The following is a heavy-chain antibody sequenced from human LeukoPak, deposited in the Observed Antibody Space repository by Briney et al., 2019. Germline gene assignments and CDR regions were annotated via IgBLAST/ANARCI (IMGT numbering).Heavy chain of an antibody. Sequence: PSETLSLTCTVSGGSISSSSYYWGWIRQPPGKGLEWIGSIYYSGSTYYNPSLKSRVTISVDTSKNQFSLKLSSVTAADTAVYYCARASAAHIDYWGQGTLVTVSS. J-gene: IGHJ4*02. CDR2: IYYSGST. D-gene: IGHD6-13*01. V-gene: IGHV4-39*07. CDR1: GGSISSSSYY. CDR3: ARASAAHIDY.